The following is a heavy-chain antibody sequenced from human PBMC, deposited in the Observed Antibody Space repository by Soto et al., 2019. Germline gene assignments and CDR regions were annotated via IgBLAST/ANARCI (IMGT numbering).Heavy chain of an antibody. CDR2: IYYSGST. D-gene: IGHD3-16*02. J-gene: IGHJ4*02. V-gene: IGHV4-59*01. CDR1: GGSISSYY. CDR3: ARADYIWGSYRPTPYYFDY. Sequence: QVQLQESGPGLVKPSETLSLTCTVSGGSISSYYWSWIRQPPGKGLEWIGYIYYSGSTNYNPSLKSRVTIAVDTSKNQFPLKLSSVTAADTAVYYCARADYIWGSYRPTPYYFDYWGQGTLVTVSS.